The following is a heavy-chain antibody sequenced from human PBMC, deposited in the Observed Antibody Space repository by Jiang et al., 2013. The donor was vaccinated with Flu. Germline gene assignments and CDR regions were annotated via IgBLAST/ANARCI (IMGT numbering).Heavy chain of an antibody. CDR2: ISSSGSTI. Sequence: QLVESGEGLVQPGGSLRLSCAASGFTFSSYEMNWVRQAPGKGLEWVSYISSSGSTIYYADSVKGRFTISRDNAKNSLYLQMNSLRAEDTAVYYCAREGGWGDYYYYGMDVWGKGTTVTVSS. CDR1: GFTFSSYE. CDR3: AREGGWGDYYYYGMDV. V-gene: IGHV3-48*03. D-gene: IGHD6-19*01. J-gene: IGHJ6*04.